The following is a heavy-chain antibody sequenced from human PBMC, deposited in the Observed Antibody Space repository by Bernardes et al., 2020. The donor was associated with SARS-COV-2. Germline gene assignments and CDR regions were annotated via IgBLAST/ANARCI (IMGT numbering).Heavy chain of an antibody. CDR1: GYTFTGYF. CDR2: INPNTGGT. Sequence: ASSKDFCKGSGYTFTGYFMHWVRQAPGQRLEWMGWINPNTGGTNYAQKFQGRVAMTRDLSIGTVYMELSSLRYDDTAVYYCARGRWLQADAFDIWGQGTLVTVSS. V-gene: IGHV1-2*02. J-gene: IGHJ3*02. CDR3: ARGRWLQADAFDI. D-gene: IGHD6-19*01.